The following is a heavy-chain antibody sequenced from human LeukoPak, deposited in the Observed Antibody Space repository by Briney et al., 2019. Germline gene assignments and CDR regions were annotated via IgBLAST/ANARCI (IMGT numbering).Heavy chain of an antibody. CDR3: ARSSRGYSGHDSGY. Sequence: SDTLSLTCTVSGGSVSSGGYYWSWIPQPPGKGLEGIAYIYFTGSTNYNPSLKSRVTISADTSKNQFSLRLNSVTAADTAVYYCARSSRGYSGHDSGYWGQGTLVTVSS. J-gene: IGHJ4*02. CDR1: GGSVSSGGYY. D-gene: IGHD5-12*01. CDR2: IYFTGST. V-gene: IGHV4-61*08.